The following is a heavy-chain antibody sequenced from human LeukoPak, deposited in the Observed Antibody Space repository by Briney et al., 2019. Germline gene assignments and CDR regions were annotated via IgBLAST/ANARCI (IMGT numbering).Heavy chain of an antibody. Sequence: PSETLSLTCAVYGGSFSGYYWSWIRQPPGKGLEWIGEINHSGSTNYNPSLKSRVTISVDTSKNQFSLKLSSVTAADTAVYYCARDLLYYCGGDCYRPDAFDIWGQGTMVTVSS. D-gene: IGHD2-21*01. CDR3: ARDLLYYCGGDCYRPDAFDI. CDR2: INHSGST. J-gene: IGHJ3*02. V-gene: IGHV4-34*01. CDR1: GGSFSGYY.